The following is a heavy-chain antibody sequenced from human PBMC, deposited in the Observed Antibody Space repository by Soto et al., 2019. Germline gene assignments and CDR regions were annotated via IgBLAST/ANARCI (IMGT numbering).Heavy chain of an antibody. CDR2: IYHSGST. V-gene: IGHV4-4*02. J-gene: IGHJ4*02. CDR3: ARDKITGLFDY. CDR1: GGSISSSNC. Sequence: SETRSLTCAVSGGSISSSNCWSWVRQPSGKGLEWIGEIYHSGSTNFNPSLKSRVTISVDKSKNQFSLKLNSVTAADTAVYYCARDKITGLFDYWGQGTLVTVSS. D-gene: IGHD2-8*02.